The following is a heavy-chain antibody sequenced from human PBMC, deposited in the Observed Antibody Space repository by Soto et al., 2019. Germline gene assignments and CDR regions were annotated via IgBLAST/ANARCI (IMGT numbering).Heavy chain of an antibody. CDR1: GDSIRSSGFY. V-gene: IGHV4-31*03. CDR3: ARVRQYGDDLDH. D-gene: IGHD3-3*01. CDR2: IHSNGNT. Sequence: QVQLQESGPGLVKPSQTLSLTCTVSGDSIRSSGFYWSWIRQHPAKGLEWIGYIHSNGNTLSDPSLKNRGTISFYTSYNQFCLKLKSVTAADPTVYFFARVRQYGDDLDHRDQGTLVGVSA. J-gene: IGHJ4*02.